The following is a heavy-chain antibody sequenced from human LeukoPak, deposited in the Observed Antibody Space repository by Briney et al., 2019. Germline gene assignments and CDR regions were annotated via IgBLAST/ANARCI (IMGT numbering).Heavy chain of an antibody. Sequence: GGSLRLSCAASGFNFGSYSMTWVRQAPGKGLVWVSGISIDGSSTTYADSVKGRFTISRDNAKNTLYLQMNSLRADDTAVYFCARGFGPAFNSGWFDPWGQGALVTVSS. V-gene: IGHV3-74*01. CDR1: GFNFGSYS. CDR3: ARGFGPAFNSGWFDP. J-gene: IGHJ5*02. CDR2: ISIDGSST. D-gene: IGHD3-10*01.